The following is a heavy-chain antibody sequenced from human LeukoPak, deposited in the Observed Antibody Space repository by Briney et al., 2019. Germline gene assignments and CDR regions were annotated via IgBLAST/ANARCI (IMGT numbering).Heavy chain of an antibody. CDR3: AKRGQQWDLDY. V-gene: IGHV3-30-3*02. CDR2: ISYDGSNK. CDR1: GFTFSSYA. Sequence: PGGSLRLSCAASGFTFSSYAMHWVRQAPGKGLEWVAVISYDGSNKYYADSVKGRFTISRDNSKNTLYLQMNSLRAEDTAVYYCAKRGQQWDLDYWGQGTLVTVSS. D-gene: IGHD6-19*01. J-gene: IGHJ4*02.